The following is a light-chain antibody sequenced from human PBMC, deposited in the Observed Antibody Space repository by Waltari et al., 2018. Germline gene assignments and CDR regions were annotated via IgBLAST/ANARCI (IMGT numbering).Light chain of an antibody. CDR1: QSVGSN. CDR3: QQYNNWPPWT. Sequence: EIVMTQSPATLSVSPGERATLSCRASQSVGSNLAWYQLKPGQAPRLLIYGASTRATGIPASFSGSGSGTEFTLTISSLQSEDFVVYYCQQYNNWPPWTFGQGTKVEIK. CDR2: GAS. V-gene: IGKV3-15*01. J-gene: IGKJ1*01.